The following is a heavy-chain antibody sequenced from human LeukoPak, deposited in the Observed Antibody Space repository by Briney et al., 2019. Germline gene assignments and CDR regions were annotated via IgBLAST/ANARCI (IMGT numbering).Heavy chain of an antibody. CDR3: AREASSGWYDH. Sequence: GGSLRLSCAASGFTFSSYGMHWVRQAPGKGLEWVAVISYDGSNKYYADSVKGRFTISRDNSKNTLYLQMNSLRAEDTALYYCAREASSGWYDHWGQGTLVTVSS. CDR1: GFTFSSYG. J-gene: IGHJ5*02. V-gene: IGHV3-30*03. CDR2: ISYDGSNK. D-gene: IGHD6-19*01.